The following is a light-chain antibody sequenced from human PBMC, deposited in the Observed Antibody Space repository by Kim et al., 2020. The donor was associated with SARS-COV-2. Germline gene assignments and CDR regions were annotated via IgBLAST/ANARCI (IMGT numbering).Light chain of an antibody. J-gene: IGLJ3*02. CDR2: DDS. V-gene: IGLV3-21*03. Sequence: APGKTARITCGGSNIGSKSVHWYQQKPGQAPVLVIYDDSDRPSGIPERFSGSNYGNTATLTISRVEAGDEADYDCQVWDSSSDHPVFGGGTQLTVL. CDR1: NIGSKS. CDR3: QVWDSSSDHPV.